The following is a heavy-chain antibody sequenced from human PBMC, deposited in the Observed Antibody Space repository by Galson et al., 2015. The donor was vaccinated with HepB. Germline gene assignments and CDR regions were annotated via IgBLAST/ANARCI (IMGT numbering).Heavy chain of an antibody. CDR1: GFTVSSNY. CDR3: ASPTTTVPRVYWYFDL. V-gene: IGHV3-66*01. Sequence: SLRLSCAVSGFTVSSNYMSWVRQAPGKGLEWVSVLHKGGDTNYADSVKGRFIVSRDNSKNTLYLQMNSLRAEDTAIYYCASPTTTVPRVYWYFDLWGRGTLVTVSS. D-gene: IGHD4-17*01. CDR2: LHKGGDT. J-gene: IGHJ2*01.